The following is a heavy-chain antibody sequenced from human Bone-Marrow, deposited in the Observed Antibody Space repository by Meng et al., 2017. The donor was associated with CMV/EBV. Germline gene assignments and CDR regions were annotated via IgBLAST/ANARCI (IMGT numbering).Heavy chain of an antibody. CDR2: IYTSGST. J-gene: IGHJ4*02. Sequence: VERHGAGPGLVSPSETLSPPCTVSGGPISSYYWSWIRQPAGKGLEWIGRIYTSGSTNYNPSLKSRVTMSVDTSKNQFSLKLSSVTAADTAVYYCARAMVRGVQRYFDYWGQGTLVTVSS. D-gene: IGHD3-10*01. V-gene: IGHV4-4*07. CDR3: ARAMVRGVQRYFDY. CDR1: GGPISSYY.